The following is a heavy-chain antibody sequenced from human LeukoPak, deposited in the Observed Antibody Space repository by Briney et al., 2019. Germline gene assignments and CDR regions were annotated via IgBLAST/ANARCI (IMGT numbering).Heavy chain of an antibody. CDR2: ISSSSSYM. CDR1: GFTFSSYS. D-gene: IGHD3-16*02. Sequence: PGGSLRLSCAASGFTFSSYSMNWVRQAPGKGLEWVSSISSSSSYMYYADSVKGQFTISRDNAKNSLYLQMNSLRAEDTAVYYCARGRTYDYVWGSYRWYSFDYWGQGTLVTVSS. V-gene: IGHV3-21*01. J-gene: IGHJ4*02. CDR3: ARGRTYDYVWGSYRWYSFDY.